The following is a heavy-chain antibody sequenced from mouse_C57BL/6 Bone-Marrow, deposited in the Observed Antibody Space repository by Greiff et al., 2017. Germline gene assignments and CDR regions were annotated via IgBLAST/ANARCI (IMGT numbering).Heavy chain of an antibody. CDR3: ARGDGP. CDR2: IHPNSGST. V-gene: IGHV1-64*01. D-gene: IGHD2-3*01. J-gene: IGHJ2*01. Sequence: QVQLQQPGAELVRPGASVKLSCKASGYTFTSYWMHWVKQRPGQGLEWIGMIHPNSGSTNYNAKFKCKATLTVDRSSSTAYMQLSSLTSEDSAVYCCARGDGPWGQGTTLTVSS. CDR1: GYTFTSYW.